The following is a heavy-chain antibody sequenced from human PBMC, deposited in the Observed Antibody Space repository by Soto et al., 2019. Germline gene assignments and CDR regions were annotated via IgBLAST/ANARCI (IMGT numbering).Heavy chain of an antibody. Sequence: QVQLVESGGGVVQPGRSLRLSCAASGFTFSSYGMHWVRQAPGKGLEWVAVISYDGSNKYYADSVKGRFTISRDNSKNTLYLQMNSLRAEDTAVYYRAKAGSTSCLDYWGQGTLVTVSS. V-gene: IGHV3-30*18. J-gene: IGHJ4*02. CDR1: GFTFSSYG. CDR2: ISYDGSNK. D-gene: IGHD2-2*01. CDR3: AKAGSTSCLDY.